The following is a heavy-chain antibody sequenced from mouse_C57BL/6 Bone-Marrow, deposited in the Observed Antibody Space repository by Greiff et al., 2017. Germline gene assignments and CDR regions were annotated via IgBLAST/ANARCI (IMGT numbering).Heavy chain of an antibody. Sequence: QVQLQQPGAELVRPGSSVKLSCKASGSTFTSSWMHWVKQRPIQGLEWIGNIDPSDSETHYNQKFKDKATLTVDKSSSTAYLQLSSLTSEDPAVYYCARGDKKKKKPLDYWGQGTTLTVAS. CDR3: ARGDKKKKKPLDY. CDR1: GSTFTSSW. J-gene: IGHJ2*01. CDR2: IDPSDSET. V-gene: IGHV1-52*01.